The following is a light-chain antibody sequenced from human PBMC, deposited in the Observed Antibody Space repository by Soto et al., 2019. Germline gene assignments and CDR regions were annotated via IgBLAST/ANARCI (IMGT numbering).Light chain of an antibody. J-gene: IGLJ1*01. V-gene: IGLV2-23*01. Sequence: QSALTQPASVSGYPGQSITISCTGTSSDVGNYNFVSWYQQHPGKAPKLMIYEDSKRPSGVSNRFSGSKSGNTASLTISGLQAEDEADYYCCSYAGNNVYVFGTGTKVTVL. CDR1: SSDVGNYNF. CDR2: EDS. CDR3: CSYAGNNVYV.